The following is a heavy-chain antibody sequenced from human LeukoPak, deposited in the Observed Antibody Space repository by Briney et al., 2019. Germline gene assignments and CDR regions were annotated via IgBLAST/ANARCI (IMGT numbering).Heavy chain of an antibody. J-gene: IGHJ4*02. CDR3: ATGQYDFWSGYYSREFDY. D-gene: IGHD3-3*01. Sequence: PGGSLRLSCAASGFTFSSYGMHWVRQAPGKGLEWVAFIRYDGSNKYYADSVKGRFTISRDNSKNTLYLQMNSLRAEDTAVYYCATGQYDFWSGYYSREFDYWGQGTLVTVSS. CDR1: GFTFSSYG. V-gene: IGHV3-30*02. CDR2: IRYDGSNK.